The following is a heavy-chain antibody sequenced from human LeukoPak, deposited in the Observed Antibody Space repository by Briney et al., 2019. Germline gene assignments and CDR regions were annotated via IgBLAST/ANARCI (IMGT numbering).Heavy chain of an antibody. J-gene: IGHJ4*02. CDR1: GFTFSSYA. CDR3: ADPAYYARLTGYPSPPDY. D-gene: IGHD3-9*01. CDR2: INGSGGRT. V-gene: IGHV3-23*01. Sequence: PGGSLRLSCAASGFTFSSYAMSWVRQAPGKGLEWVSAINGSGGRTYYPDSVKGRFTISRDNAKKTLYLQMNSLRAEDTAVYYCADPAYYARLTGYPSPPDYWGQGTLVTVSS.